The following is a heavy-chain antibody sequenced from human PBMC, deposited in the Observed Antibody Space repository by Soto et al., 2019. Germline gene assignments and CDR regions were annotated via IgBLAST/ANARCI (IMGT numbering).Heavy chain of an antibody. CDR1: GGTFSSYT. CDR2: IITILGIA. Sequence: QVQLVQSGAEVKKPGSSVKVSCKASGGTFSSYTISWVRQAPGQGLEWMGRIITILGIANYAQKFQGRVTITADKSTSTAYPELSSLRAKDTAVYYCAIDAPGGEIQNYGMDVWGQGTTVTVSS. V-gene: IGHV1-69*02. D-gene: IGHD5-18*01. CDR3: AIDAPGGEIQNYGMDV. J-gene: IGHJ6*02.